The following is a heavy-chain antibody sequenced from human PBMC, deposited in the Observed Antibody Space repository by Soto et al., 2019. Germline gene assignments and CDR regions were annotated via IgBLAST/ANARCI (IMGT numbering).Heavy chain of an antibody. CDR1: GGSISSSNW. D-gene: IGHD3-22*01. Sequence: SETLSLTCAVSGGSISSSNWWSWVRPPPGKGLEWIGEIYHSGSTNYNPSLKSRVTISVDKSKNQFSLKLSSVTAADTAVYYCARLEADSSGYYFDYWGQGTLVTVSS. V-gene: IGHV4-4*02. J-gene: IGHJ4*02. CDR3: ARLEADSSGYYFDY. CDR2: IYHSGST.